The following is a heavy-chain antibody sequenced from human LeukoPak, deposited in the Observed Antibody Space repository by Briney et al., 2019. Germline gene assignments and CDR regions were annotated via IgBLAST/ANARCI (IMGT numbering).Heavy chain of an antibody. V-gene: IGHV5-51*01. D-gene: IGHD1-26*01. CDR2: IYPGDSDT. J-gene: IGHJ4*02. CDR3: ARRSGSYIYFDY. CDR1: GYNFTSYW. Sequence: KPGESLKISCEGSGYNFTSYWIGWVRQMPGKGLEWMGIIYPGDSDTRYSPSFQGQVTISADKSITTAYLQWSSLKASDTAMYYCARRSGSYIYFDYWGQGTLATVSS.